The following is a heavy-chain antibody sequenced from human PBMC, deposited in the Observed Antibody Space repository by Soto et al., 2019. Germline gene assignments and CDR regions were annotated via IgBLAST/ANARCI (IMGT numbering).Heavy chain of an antibody. D-gene: IGHD6-19*01. CDR1: GFTFSSYA. J-gene: IGHJ4*02. Sequence: GGSLRLSCAASGFTFSSYAMSWVRQAPGKGLEWVSAISGSGRSTYYADSVKGRFTISRDNSKNTLYLQMTSLRAEDRAVYYCAKVPYSFPDSSGWSHPQFDYWGQGTLVTVSS. V-gene: IGHV3-23*01. CDR3: AKVPYSFPDSSGWSHPQFDY. CDR2: ISGSGRST.